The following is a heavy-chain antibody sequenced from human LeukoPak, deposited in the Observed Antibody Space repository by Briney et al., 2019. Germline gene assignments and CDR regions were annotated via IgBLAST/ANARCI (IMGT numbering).Heavy chain of an antibody. D-gene: IGHD1-26*01. CDR3: ARGFNVGATRSPFDY. CDR1: GFTFSSYA. V-gene: IGHV3-30*14. CDR2: ISYDGSNK. J-gene: IGHJ4*02. Sequence: GRSLRLSCAASGFTFSSYAMHWVRQAPGKGLEWVAVISYDGSNKYYADSVKGRFTISRDNSKNTLYLQMNSLRAEDTAVYYCARGFNVGATRSPFDYWGQGTLVTVSS.